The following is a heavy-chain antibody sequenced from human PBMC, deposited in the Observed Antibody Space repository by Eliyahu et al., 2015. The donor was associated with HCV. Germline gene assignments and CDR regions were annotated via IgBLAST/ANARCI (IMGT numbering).Heavy chain of an antibody. D-gene: IGHD6-13*01. Sequence: EVQLLESGGGLVQPGGSLRLSCAASGFTFSSYAMSWVRQAPGKGLEWVSAISGSGGSTYYADSVKGRFTISRDNSKNTLYLQMNSLRAEDTAVYYCAKGGPQYSSSWDYYFDYWGQGTLVTVSS. V-gene: IGHV3-23*01. J-gene: IGHJ4*02. CDR1: GFTFSSYA. CDR2: ISGSGGST. CDR3: AKGGPQYSSSWDYYFDY.